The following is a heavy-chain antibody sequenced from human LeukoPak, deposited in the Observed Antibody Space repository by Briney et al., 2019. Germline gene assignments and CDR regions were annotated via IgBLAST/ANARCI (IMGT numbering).Heavy chain of an antibody. J-gene: IGHJ6*02. V-gene: IGHV3-23*01. CDR2: ISGSGGST. D-gene: IGHD3-10*01. CDR1: GFTFSSYA. CDR3: ARGGSWFGELKGRYYYYGMDV. Sequence: GGSLRLSCAASGFTFSSYAMSWVRQAPGKGLEWVSAISGSGGSTYYADSVKGRFTISRDNAKNSLYLQMNSLRAEDTALYYCARGGSWFGELKGRYYYYGMDVWGQGTTVTVSS.